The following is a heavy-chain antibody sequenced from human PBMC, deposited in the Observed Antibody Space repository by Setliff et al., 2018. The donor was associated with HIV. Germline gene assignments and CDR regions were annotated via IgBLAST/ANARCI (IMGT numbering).Heavy chain of an antibody. Sequence: ESGPTLVNPTQTVTLTCSFSGFSISTNGVSVSWVRRPPGRALDWLARIDWDGETHYTTSLKTRLTISKDTTNNRVVLTMTNMDPVDTATYSCARMGGDLTHFAYWGPGTLVTVSS. CDR2: IDWDGET. V-gene: IGHV2-70*19. D-gene: IGHD3-16*01. J-gene: IGHJ4*02. CDR1: GFSISTNGVS. CDR3: ARMGGDLTHFAY.